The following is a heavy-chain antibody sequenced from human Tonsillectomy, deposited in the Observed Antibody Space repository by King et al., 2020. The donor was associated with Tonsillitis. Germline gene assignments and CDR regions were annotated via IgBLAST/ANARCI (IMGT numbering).Heavy chain of an antibody. V-gene: IGHV3-15*01. D-gene: IGHD2-2*01. J-gene: IGHJ5*02. CDR2: IKSKTDGGTT. Sequence: QLVQSGGGLVKPGGSLRLSCAASGFTFSNAWMSWVRQAPGKGLEWVGRIKSKTDGGTTDYAAPVKGRFTISRDDSKNTLYLQMNSLKTEDTAVYYCTTGHCGSSSTSCPSRFDPWGQGTLVTVSS. CDR1: GFTFSNAW. CDR3: TTGHCGSSSTSCPSRFDP.